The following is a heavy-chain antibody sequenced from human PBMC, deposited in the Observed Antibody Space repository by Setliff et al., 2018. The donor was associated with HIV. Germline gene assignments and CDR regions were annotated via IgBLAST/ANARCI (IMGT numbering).Heavy chain of an antibody. J-gene: IGHJ6*03. D-gene: IGHD3-10*01. CDR2: ITSTGSTI. Sequence: GGSLRLSCAASGFTFSDCSMNWVRQAPGKGLEWISYITSTGSTIFYADSVKGRFTISIDNDKNSVHLQMTSLRAEDTAVYYCAKPYRGSVVRDQGYMDVWGKGTTVTVSS. CDR3: AKPYRGSVVRDQGYMDV. CDR1: GFTFSDCS. V-gene: IGHV3-48*01.